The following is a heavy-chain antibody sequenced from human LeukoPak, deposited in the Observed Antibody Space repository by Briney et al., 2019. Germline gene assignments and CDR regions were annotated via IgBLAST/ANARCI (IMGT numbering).Heavy chain of an antibody. CDR3: ARASRLSSYYFDY. D-gene: IGHD3-10*01. V-gene: IGHV4-4*02. J-gene: IGHJ4*02. CDR2: IFHSGVT. Sequence: SETLSLTCAVSGDSVNNTNWWTWVRQSPGKGLEWIGEIFHSGVTNYNPSLKSRAVISLEKSKNQFSLKLTSVTAADTAVYYCARASRLSSYYFDYWGQGALVTVSS. CDR1: GDSVNNTNW.